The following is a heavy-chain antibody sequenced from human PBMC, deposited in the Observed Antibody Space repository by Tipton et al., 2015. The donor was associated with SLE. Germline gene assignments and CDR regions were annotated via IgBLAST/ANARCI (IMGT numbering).Heavy chain of an antibody. D-gene: IGHD3-10*01. Sequence: SLRLSCAASGFIFYNYAMSWVRQAPGKGLEWVSLIYSGGSAYYADSVKGRFTISRDDSKNTLYLQMNSLRPEDTAVYYCAKYSLPLWFRVPSPFDPWGQGTLVTVSS. V-gene: IGHV3-23*03. CDR1: GFIFYNYA. J-gene: IGHJ5*02. CDR2: IYSGGSA. CDR3: AKYSLPLWFRVPSPFDP.